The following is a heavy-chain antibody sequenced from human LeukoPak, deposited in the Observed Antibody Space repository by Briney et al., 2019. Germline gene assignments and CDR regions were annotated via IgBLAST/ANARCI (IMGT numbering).Heavy chain of an antibody. CDR2: IYHGGSS. CDR3: ARNGSSCSSTSCYGTPFDN. CDR1: RYSITCGSY. V-gene: IGHV4-38-2*02. D-gene: IGHD2-2*01. Sequence: SETLSHTCTVSRYSITCGSYWGWIPQPPGKGLEWIRSIYHGGSSYYKPSLKSRVTLSVDTSKNQFSLKLSSVTAADTAVYYCARNGSSCSSTSCYGTPFDNWGQGALVTVSS. J-gene: IGHJ4*02.